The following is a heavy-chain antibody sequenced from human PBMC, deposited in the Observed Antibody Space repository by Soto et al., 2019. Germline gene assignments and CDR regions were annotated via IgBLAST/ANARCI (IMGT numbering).Heavy chain of an antibody. J-gene: IGHJ5*02. CDR3: AREGSNWFDP. CDR1: GGSISRGGYS. Sequence: QLQLQESGSGLVKPSQTLSLTCAVSGGSISRGGYSWSWIRQPPGKGLEWIGYIYHSGSTYYNPSLNGRVTISVDRSKNQFSLKLSSVTAADTAVYYCAREGSNWFDPWGQGTLVTVSS. CDR2: IYHSGST. V-gene: IGHV4-30-2*01.